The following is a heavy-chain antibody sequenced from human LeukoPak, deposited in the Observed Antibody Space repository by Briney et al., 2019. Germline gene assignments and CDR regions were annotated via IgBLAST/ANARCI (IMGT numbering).Heavy chain of an antibody. CDR3: ARRRYYDSTGYNPTYYFDY. Sequence: PSETLSLTCTVSGDSIIGSYWSWIRQAPGKGLEWIGYIYYSVDTDYNPSLKNRVTISLDMSKKYFSLRLTSVTAAYTAVYYCARRRYYDSTGYNPTYYFDYWGQGILVTVSS. V-gene: IGHV4-59*01. D-gene: IGHD3-22*01. CDR1: GDSIIGSY. J-gene: IGHJ4*02. CDR2: IYYSVDT.